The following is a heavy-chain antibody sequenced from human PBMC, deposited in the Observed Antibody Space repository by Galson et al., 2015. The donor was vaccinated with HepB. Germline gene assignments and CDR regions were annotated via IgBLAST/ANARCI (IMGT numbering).Heavy chain of an antibody. J-gene: IGHJ4*02. CDR1: GYTFSSSA. CDR3: AKAPTYCSGGGCRLHFDY. Sequence: SCKASGYTFSSSAMSWVRQAPGKGLEWVSTISGSGGGTYYADSVKGRFTISRDNSKNTLYLQMNSLRVEDTAIYYCAKAPTYCSGGGCRLHFDYWGQGTLVTVSS. D-gene: IGHD2-15*01. CDR2: ISGSGGGT. V-gene: IGHV3-23*01.